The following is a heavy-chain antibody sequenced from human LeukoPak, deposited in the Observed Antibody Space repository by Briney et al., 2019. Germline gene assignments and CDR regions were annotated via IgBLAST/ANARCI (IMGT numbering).Heavy chain of an antibody. CDR1: GFTFTSYA. Sequence: GGSLRLSCAASGFTFTSYAMSWVRQAPEKGLEWVSVISGSGDITYYADPVKGRFTISRDNSKNMLYLQMNSLRVEDTAVYYCAKHESLSTYSAFDIWGQGTTVTLSS. CDR2: ISGSGDIT. CDR3: AKHESLSTYSAFDI. V-gene: IGHV3-23*01. J-gene: IGHJ3*02. D-gene: IGHD2-15*01.